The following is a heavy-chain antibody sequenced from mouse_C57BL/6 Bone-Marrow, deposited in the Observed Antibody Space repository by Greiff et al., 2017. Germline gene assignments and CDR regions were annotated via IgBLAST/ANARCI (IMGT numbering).Heavy chain of an antibody. CDR2: IHPNSGST. Sequence: QVQLQQPGAELVKPGASVKLSCKASGYTFTSYWMHWVKQRPGQGLEWIGMIHPNSGSTNYNEKFKSKATLTVDKSSSTAYMQLSSLTSEDSAVYYCAREKSYDYDGAVNWDSWYFDVWGTGTTVTVSS. V-gene: IGHV1-64*01. CDR3: AREKSYDYDGAVNWDSWYFDV. J-gene: IGHJ1*03. CDR1: GYTFTSYW. D-gene: IGHD2-4*01.